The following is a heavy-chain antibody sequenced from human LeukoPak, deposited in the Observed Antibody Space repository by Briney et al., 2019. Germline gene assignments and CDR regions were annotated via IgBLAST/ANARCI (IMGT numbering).Heavy chain of an antibody. D-gene: IGHD2-2*01. Sequence: SETLSLTCAVYGGSFSGYYWSWIRQPPGKGLEWIGEINHSGSTNYNPSLKSRATISVDTSKNQFSLKLSSVTAADTAVYYCARRPRDIVVVPAATHYYYMDVWGKGTTVTVSS. J-gene: IGHJ6*03. CDR1: GGSFSGYY. CDR3: ARRPRDIVVVPAATHYYYMDV. V-gene: IGHV4-34*01. CDR2: INHSGST.